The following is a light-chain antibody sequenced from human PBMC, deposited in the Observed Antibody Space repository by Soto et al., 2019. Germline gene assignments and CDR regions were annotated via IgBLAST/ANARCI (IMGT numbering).Light chain of an antibody. CDR3: QQYSNWLT. Sequence: EIVMTQSPDALSVSPGEGATLSCRASQTVSSNLAWYQQKPGQAPRLLTYDASTRATGIPARFSGSGSGAEFTLIISSLQSEDFAVYYCQQYSNWLTVGGGTKVDIK. V-gene: IGKV3-15*01. J-gene: IGKJ4*01. CDR1: QTVSSN. CDR2: DAS.